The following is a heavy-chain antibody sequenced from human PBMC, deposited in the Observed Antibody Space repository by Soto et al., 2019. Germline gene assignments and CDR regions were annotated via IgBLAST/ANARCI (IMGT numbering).Heavy chain of an antibody. J-gene: IGHJ4*02. D-gene: IGHD2-2*01. Sequence: GGSLRLSCAASGFTFSSYVMSWVRQAPGKGLEWVGRLMSKTDGGTTVYAAPVKGRFTISRDDSKNTLYLQMSSLNTEDTAVYYCAAGTGRTDLDYWGQGTLVTVSS. CDR1: GFTFSSYV. CDR3: AAGTGRTDLDY. CDR2: LMSKTDGGTT. V-gene: IGHV3-15*01.